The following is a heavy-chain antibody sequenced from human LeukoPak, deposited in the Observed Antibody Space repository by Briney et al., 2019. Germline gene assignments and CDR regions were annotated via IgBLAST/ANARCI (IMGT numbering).Heavy chain of an antibody. CDR1: GFTFSSYA. CDR3: ARGEIAVADPFDY. Sequence: GGSLRLSCAASGFTFSSYAMHWVRQAPGKGLEYVSAISSNGGSTYYANSVKGRFTISRDNSKNTLHLQMGSLRAEDMAVYYCARGEIAVADPFDYWGQGTLVTVSS. D-gene: IGHD6-19*01. V-gene: IGHV3-64*01. J-gene: IGHJ4*02. CDR2: ISSNGGST.